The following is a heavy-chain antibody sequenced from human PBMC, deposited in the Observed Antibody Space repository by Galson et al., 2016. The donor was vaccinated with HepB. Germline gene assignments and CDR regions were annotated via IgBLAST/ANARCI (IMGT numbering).Heavy chain of an antibody. CDR2: INPADSDT. J-gene: IGHJ4*02. V-gene: IGHV5-51*03. CDR3: ARSHGGP. CDR1: GYSFTSYW. Sequence: QSGAEVKRPGESLKISCKGSGYSFTSYWIAWVRQMPGRGLEWMGFINPADSDTRYSPSFLGQVIISVDKSTSTAYLQWSSLRASDTAMYYCARSHGGPWGQGALVTVSS.